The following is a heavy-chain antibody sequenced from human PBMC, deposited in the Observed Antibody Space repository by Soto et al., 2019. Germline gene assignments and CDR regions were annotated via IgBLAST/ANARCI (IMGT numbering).Heavy chain of an antibody. V-gene: IGHV3-30*19. CDR1: GFTFKSYV. CDR2: TSYDGSNN. J-gene: IGHJ4*02. D-gene: IGHD3-16*01. Sequence: QVQLVESGGGVVQPGASLRLSCVGSGFTFKSYVIHWVRQAPGKGLEWVALTSYDGSNNYYDDSVKGRFTISRDNSRNTVDLHMDSLRLEDTALYYCARWGTTGGLDVWGQGTLVSVSS. CDR3: ARWGTTGGLDV.